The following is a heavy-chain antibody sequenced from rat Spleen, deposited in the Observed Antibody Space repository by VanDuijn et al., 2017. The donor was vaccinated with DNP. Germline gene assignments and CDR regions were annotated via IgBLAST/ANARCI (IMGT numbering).Heavy chain of an antibody. CDR3: ARLNYGSYYWYVDF. CDR1: GFTFSNYD. J-gene: IGHJ1*01. V-gene: IGHV5-25*01. Sequence: EVQLAESGGGLVQPGRSLKLSCAVSGFTFSNYDMAWVRQAPTKGQEWVASISHRGGSLYYRESVKGRFTVSRDNAKSSLYLQMDSLRSEDTATYYCARLNYGSYYWYVDFWGAGTMVTVSS. D-gene: IGHD1-3*01. CDR2: ISHRGGSL.